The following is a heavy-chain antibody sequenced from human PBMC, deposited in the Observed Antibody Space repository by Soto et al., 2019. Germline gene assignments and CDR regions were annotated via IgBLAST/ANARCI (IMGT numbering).Heavy chain of an antibody. CDR2: ISAYNGNT. J-gene: IGHJ5*02. V-gene: IGHV1-18*04. CDR3: ATDCLPVGYCSGGSCYPNCFDP. Sequence: ASVKVSCKASGYTFTSYGISWVRQAPGQGVEGMGWISAYNGNTKYAKKLQGRVTMTKETSTSTAYMELMSLRSDDTAVYYCATDCLPVGYCSGGSCYPNCFDPWGQGTLVTVSS. D-gene: IGHD2-15*01. CDR1: GYTFTSYG.